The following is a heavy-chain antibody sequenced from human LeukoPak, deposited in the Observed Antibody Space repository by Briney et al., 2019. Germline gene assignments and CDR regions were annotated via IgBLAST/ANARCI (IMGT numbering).Heavy chain of an antibody. V-gene: IGHV4-31*03. D-gene: IGHD5-24*01. J-gene: IGHJ6*02. CDR1: GGSISSGGYY. CDR3: ARDGYNYDYYGMDV. CDR2: IYYSGST. Sequence: SQTLSLTCTVSGGSISSGGYYWSWIRQHPGTGLEWIGYIYYSGSTYYNPSLKSRVTISVDTSKNQFSLKLSSVTAADTAVYYCARDGYNYDYYGMDVWGQGTTVTVSS.